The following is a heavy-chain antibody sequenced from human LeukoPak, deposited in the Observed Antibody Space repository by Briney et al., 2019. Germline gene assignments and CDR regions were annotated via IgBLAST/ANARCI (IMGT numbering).Heavy chain of an antibody. D-gene: IGHD6-13*01. Sequence: VGSLRLSSAASLVTSRSHGVSRVREAPGKGRGCGSAISGSGGSTYYADSVQGRFPISRDNSKNTLHLQMNRLRAEDTAVYYCAKKGSSSWSHLYYFDYWGQGTLVTVSS. CDR2: ISGSGGST. J-gene: IGHJ4*02. CDR3: AKKGSSSWSHLYYFDY. V-gene: IGHV3-23*01. CDR1: LVTSRSHG.